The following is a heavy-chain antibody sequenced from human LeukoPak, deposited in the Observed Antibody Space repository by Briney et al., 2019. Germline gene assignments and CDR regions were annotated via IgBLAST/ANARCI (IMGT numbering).Heavy chain of an antibody. D-gene: IGHD1-26*01. CDR1: GFPFSSHP. J-gene: IGHJ2*01. CDR3: ARTALRFKVVVGDYYFDL. CDR2: IGGSGGST. Sequence: PGGSLRLSCAASGFPFSSHPMNWVRQAPGKGLEWVSAIGGSGGSTYYADSVKGRFSISRDNSNNTVYLQMNILGAEDTAVYFCARTALRFKVVVGDYYFDLWGRGTLVTVSS. V-gene: IGHV3-23*01.